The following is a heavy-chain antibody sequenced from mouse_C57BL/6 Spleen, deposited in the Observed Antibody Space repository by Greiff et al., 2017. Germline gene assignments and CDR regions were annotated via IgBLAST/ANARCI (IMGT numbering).Heavy chain of an antibody. J-gene: IGHJ1*03. Sequence: QVQLKESGAELVMPGASVKLSCKASGYTFTSYWMHWVKQRPGQGLEWIGEIDPSDSYTNYNQKFKGKSTLTVDKSSSTAYMQLSSLTSEDSAVYYCARTVYDGYFWYFDVWGTGTTVTVSS. CDR3: ARTVYDGYFWYFDV. D-gene: IGHD2-3*01. CDR2: IDPSDSYT. CDR1: GYTFTSYW. V-gene: IGHV1-69*01.